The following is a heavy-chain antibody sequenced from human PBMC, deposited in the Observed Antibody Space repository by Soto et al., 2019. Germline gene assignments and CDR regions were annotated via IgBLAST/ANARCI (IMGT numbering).Heavy chain of an antibody. CDR3: ARETYGDYVGNFDP. Sequence: PSETLSLTCTVSGGYISTYYWSWIRQPPGKGLEWIGYIYYSGSTNYNPSLKSRVTISVDTSKNQFSLKLNSVTAADTAVYYCARETYGDYVGNFDPWGQGTLVTVSS. V-gene: IGHV4-59*12. D-gene: IGHD4-17*01. CDR2: IYYSGST. J-gene: IGHJ5*02. CDR1: GGYISTYY.